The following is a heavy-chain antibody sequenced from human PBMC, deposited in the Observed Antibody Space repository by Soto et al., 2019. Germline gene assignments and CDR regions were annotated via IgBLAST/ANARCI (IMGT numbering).Heavy chain of an antibody. D-gene: IGHD5-18*01. J-gene: IGHJ4*02. CDR2: ISGSGGST. Sequence: GGPLRLSCAASGFTFSSYAMSWVRQAPGKGLEWVSAISGSGGSTYYADSVKGRFTISRDNSKNTLYLQMNSLRAEDTAVYYCAKDPTRGYSYGRDYWGQGTLVTVSS. V-gene: IGHV3-23*01. CDR1: GFTFSSYA. CDR3: AKDPTRGYSYGRDY.